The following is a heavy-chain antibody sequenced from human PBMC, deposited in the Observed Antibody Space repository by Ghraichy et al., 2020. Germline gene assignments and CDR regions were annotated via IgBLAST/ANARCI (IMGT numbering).Heavy chain of an antibody. J-gene: IGHJ4*02. D-gene: IGHD1-1*01. V-gene: IGHV3-48*01. CDR3: ARHNWNDHYFDS. CDR2: ISGTGRTI. CDR1: GFSFSGHS. Sequence: GGSLRLSCATSGFSFSGHSINWVRQAPGQGLEWISYISGTGRTIHYADSVKGRFTISRDTAKNSVSLQMNSLRADDTAIYYCARHNWNDHYFDSWGRGTLVTVSS.